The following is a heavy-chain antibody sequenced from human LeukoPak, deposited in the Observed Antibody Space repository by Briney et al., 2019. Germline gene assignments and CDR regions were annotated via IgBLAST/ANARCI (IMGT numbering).Heavy chain of an antibody. CDR3: IGRSSYYFDF. V-gene: IGHV3-7*01. CDR1: GFTFNGYW. CDR2: IKQDGSEK. D-gene: IGHD6-6*01. Sequence: GGSLRLSCAASGFTFNGYWMSWVRQAPGKGLEWVANIKQDGSEKYYVDSVRGRVTISRDNAENSLFLQMNRLRVEDTAVYYCIGRSSYYFDFWGQGTLVTVSS. J-gene: IGHJ4*02.